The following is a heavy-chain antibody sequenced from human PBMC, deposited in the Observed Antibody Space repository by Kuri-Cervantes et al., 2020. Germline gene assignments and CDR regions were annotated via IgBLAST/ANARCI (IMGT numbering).Heavy chain of an antibody. CDR1: GFTVSSNY. CDR2: IYSGGST. Sequence: GESLKISCAVSGFTVSSNYMSWVRQAPGKGLEWVSVIYSGGSTYYADSVKGRFTISRDNSKNTLYLQMNSLRAEDTAVYYCARDLSYYDSSGLFDPWGQGTLVTVSS. D-gene: IGHD3-22*01. V-gene: IGHV3-53*01. J-gene: IGHJ5*02. CDR3: ARDLSYYDSSGLFDP.